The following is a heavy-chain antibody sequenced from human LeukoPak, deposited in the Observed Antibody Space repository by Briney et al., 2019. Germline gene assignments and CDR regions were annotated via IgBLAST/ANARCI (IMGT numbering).Heavy chain of an antibody. CDR1: GFTFSGYS. CDR3: ARRIAAAGTSWYFDL. J-gene: IGHJ2*01. D-gene: IGHD6-13*01. V-gene: IGHV3-21*01. Sequence: GSLRLSCAASGFTFSGYSMNWVRQAPGKGLEWVSSISSSSYIYYADSVKGRFTISRDNAKNSLYLQMNSLRAEDTAVYYCARRIAAAGTSWYFDLWGRGTLVTVSS. CDR2: ISSSSYI.